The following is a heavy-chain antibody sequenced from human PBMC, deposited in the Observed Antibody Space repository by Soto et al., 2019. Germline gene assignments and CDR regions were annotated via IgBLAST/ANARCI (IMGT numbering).Heavy chain of an antibody. Sequence: QVQLVESGGGVVQPGRSLRLSCAASGFTFSSYGMHWVRQAPGKGLEWVAVISYDGSNKYYADSVKGRFTISRDNSQNTLYLQMNSLRAEDTAVYYCAKDKAASGIFDYWGQGTLVTVSS. V-gene: IGHV3-30*18. CDR3: AKDKAASGIFDY. CDR2: ISYDGSNK. CDR1: GFTFSSYG. D-gene: IGHD6-13*01. J-gene: IGHJ4*02.